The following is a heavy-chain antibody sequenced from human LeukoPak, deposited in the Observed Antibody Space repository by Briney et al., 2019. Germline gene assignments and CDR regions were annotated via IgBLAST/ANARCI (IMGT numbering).Heavy chain of an antibody. J-gene: IGHJ4*02. CDR3: AITMIVVAEPSFDY. Sequence: SETLSLTCAVYGGSFSNYYWSWIRQSPGKGLEWIGEIDYSGSTNSNPSLKSRVTISIDTSRGQFSLKLSSVTAADTAVYYCAITMIVVAEPSFDYWGQGTLVTVSS. D-gene: IGHD3-22*01. V-gene: IGHV4-34*01. CDR2: IDYSGST. CDR1: GGSFSNYY.